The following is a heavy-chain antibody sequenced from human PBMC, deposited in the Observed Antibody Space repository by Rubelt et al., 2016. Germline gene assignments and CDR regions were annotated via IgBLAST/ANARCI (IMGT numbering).Heavy chain of an antibody. CDR1: GGSISSHY. D-gene: IGHD4-23*01. CDR3: ARGRGNQRFDS. V-gene: IGHV4-59*11. J-gene: IGHJ4*02. Sequence: QVQLQESGPGLVKPAETLSLTCTVSGGSISSHYWSWIRQPQGKEMEWIGYILYSGTTNYRSSLSSRVTMSIDTSKNQCSLKLSSVSAAGTAGYYCARGRGNQRFDSWGQRTLVSVSS. CDR2: ILYSGTT.